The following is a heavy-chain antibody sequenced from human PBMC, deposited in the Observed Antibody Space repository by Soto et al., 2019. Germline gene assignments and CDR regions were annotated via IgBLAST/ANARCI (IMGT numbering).Heavy chain of an antibody. D-gene: IGHD3-10*01. CDR1: GGSFSGYY. J-gene: IGHJ4*02. Sequence: SETLSLTCAVYGGSFSGYYWSWIRQPPGKGLEWIGEINHSGSTNYNPSLKSRVTISVDTSKNQFSLKLSSVTAADTAVYYCARGFYGSGSSSGDWGQGTLVTVSS. CDR2: INHSGST. V-gene: IGHV4-34*01. CDR3: ARGFYGSGSSSGD.